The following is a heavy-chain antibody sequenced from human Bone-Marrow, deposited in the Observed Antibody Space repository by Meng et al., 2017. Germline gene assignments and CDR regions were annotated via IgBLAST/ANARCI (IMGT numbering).Heavy chain of an antibody. CDR2: IYPSDTDT. CDR3: ARGGYSYGSSYYYYYGMDV. D-gene: IGHD5-18*01. Sequence: GESLKISCKGSGYSFTSYGIGWVRQVPGKGLEWVGIIYPSDTDTRYSPSFQGQVTISADKSISTAYLQWSSLKASDTAMYYCARGGYSYGSSYYYYYGMDVWGQGTMVTVSS. CDR1: GYSFTSYG. V-gene: IGHV5-51*01. J-gene: IGHJ6*02.